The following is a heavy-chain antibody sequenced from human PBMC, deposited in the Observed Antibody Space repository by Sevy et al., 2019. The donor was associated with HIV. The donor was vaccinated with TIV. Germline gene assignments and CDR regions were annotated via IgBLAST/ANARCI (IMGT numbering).Heavy chain of an antibody. V-gene: IGHV4-39*01. CDR3: ANQPLTLISPPDS. Sequence: SETLSLTCTVSGDSISNSRYYWGWIRQPPGKGLEGIGSVYYSGSTYYNPSLKSRVTLSIDTSKNQFLLKVNSVTATDTAVYYCANQPLTLISPPDSWGQGTLVTVSS. D-gene: IGHD2-2*01. CDR2: VYYSGST. J-gene: IGHJ4*02. CDR1: GDSISNSRYY.